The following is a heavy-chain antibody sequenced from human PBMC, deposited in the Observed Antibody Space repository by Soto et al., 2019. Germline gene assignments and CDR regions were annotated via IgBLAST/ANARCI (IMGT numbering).Heavy chain of an antibody. D-gene: IGHD4-4*01. CDR2: IWYDGSNK. CDR1: GFTFSSYG. V-gene: IGHV3-33*01. CDR3: ARSTRSDLYYFDY. Sequence: QVQLVESGGGVVQPGRSLRLSCAASGFTFSSYGMHWVRQAPGKGLEWVAVIWYDGSNKYYADSVKGRFTISRDNSKSTLYLQMNSLRAGDTAVYYCARSTRSDLYYFDYWGQGTLVTVSS. J-gene: IGHJ4*02.